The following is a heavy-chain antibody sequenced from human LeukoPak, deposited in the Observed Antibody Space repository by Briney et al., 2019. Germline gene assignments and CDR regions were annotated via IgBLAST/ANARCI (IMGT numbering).Heavy chain of an antibody. D-gene: IGHD3-22*01. CDR3: ARRKYYYDSSGYGYYFDD. Sequence: GESLKISCKGSGYSFTSYWIGWVRQMPGKGLEWMGIIYPGDSDTRYSPSFQGQVTISADKSISTSYLQWSSLKASDTAMYYCARRKYYYDSSGYGYYFDDWGEGTLVTVSS. CDR1: GYSFTSYW. CDR2: IYPGDSDT. J-gene: IGHJ4*02. V-gene: IGHV5-51*01.